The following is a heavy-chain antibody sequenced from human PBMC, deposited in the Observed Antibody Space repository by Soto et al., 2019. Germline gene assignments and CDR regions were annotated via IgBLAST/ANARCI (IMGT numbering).Heavy chain of an antibody. J-gene: IGHJ6*02. CDR1: GYSFTSYW. Sequence: VESLKVCWKGSGYSFTSYWIGWVRQMPGKGLEWMGIIYPGDSDTRYSPSFQGQFTISADKSISTAYLQWSSLKASDTAMYYCARRATVPAATYYYYGMDVWGQGTTVTVSS. CDR3: ARRATVPAATYYYYGMDV. D-gene: IGHD2-2*01. CDR2: IYPGDSDT. V-gene: IGHV5-51*01.